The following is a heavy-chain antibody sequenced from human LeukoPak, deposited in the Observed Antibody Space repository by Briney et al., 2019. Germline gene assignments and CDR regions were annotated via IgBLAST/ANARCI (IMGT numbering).Heavy chain of an antibody. CDR1: GGSMNNYY. CDR2: MFTNGAS. J-gene: IGHJ6*03. CDR3: ARGVYYYYHMDV. V-gene: IGHV4-4*07. Sequence: PSETLSLTCRVSGGSMNNYYWSWIRQPAGRGLQWIGRMFTNGASNCNPSLKSRVTMAVDTSKNQVSLTLNSATAADTAVYYCARGVYYYYHMDVWGKGTTVTVSS.